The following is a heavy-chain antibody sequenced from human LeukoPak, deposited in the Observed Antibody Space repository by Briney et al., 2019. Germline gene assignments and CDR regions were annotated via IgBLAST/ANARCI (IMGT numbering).Heavy chain of an antibody. CDR2: ISSSGSTI. CDR3: ARAGAAFDI. CDR1: GFTFSSYE. Sequence: GGSLRLSCVASGFTFSSYEMNWVRQAPGKGLEWVSYISSSGSTIYYADSVKGRFTISRDNAKNSLYLQMNSLRAEDTAVYYCARAGAAFDIWGQGTMVTVSS. J-gene: IGHJ3*02. V-gene: IGHV3-48*03.